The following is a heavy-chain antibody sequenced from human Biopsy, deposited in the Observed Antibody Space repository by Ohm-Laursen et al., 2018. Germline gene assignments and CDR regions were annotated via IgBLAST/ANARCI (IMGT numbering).Heavy chain of an antibody. CDR3: ARHAPSYSGSYWRYFDL. CDR2: FYYTGST. Sequence: GTLSLTCTVSGGSISSYYWSWIRQPPGKGLEWIGYFYYTGSTNYNPSLKSRVTISVDTSMNHLFLRLTSVTAADTAVYYCARHAPSYSGSYWRYFDLWGRGTLVTVSS. J-gene: IGHJ2*01. CDR1: GGSISSYY. D-gene: IGHD1-26*01. V-gene: IGHV4-59*08.